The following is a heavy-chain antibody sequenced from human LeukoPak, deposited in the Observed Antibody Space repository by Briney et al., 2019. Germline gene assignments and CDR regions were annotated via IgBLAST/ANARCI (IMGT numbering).Heavy chain of an antibody. CDR2: ITSSGDAT. CDR1: RVTFSSHN. J-gene: IGHJ4*02. D-gene: IGHD2-21*01. V-gene: IGHV3-48*01. CDR3: ASLEVAFDY. Sequence: GGSLRLSCVASRVTFSSHNMNWVRQAPGKGLEWISYITSSGDATYYADSVKGRFIISRDNAKKSLFLQMNSLRGEDTAMYYCASLEVAFDYWGQGTLVTVSS.